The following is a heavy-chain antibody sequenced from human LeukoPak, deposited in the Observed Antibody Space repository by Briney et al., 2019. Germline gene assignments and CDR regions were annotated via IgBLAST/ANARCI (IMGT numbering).Heavy chain of an antibody. CDR2: ISGSGGST. Sequence: GGSLRHSCAASGFTFNNYAMTWVRQAPGKGLEWVSAISGSGGSTYYADSVKGRFTISRDNSKNTLYLQMNSLRAEDTAVYYCAKDRRLRLGELSPFDYWGQGTLVTVSS. CDR3: AKDRRLRLGELSPFDY. CDR1: GFTFNNYA. D-gene: IGHD3-16*02. J-gene: IGHJ4*02. V-gene: IGHV3-23*01.